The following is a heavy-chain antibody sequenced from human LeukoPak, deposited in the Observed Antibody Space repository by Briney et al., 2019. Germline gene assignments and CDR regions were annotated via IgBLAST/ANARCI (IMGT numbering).Heavy chain of an antibody. CDR3: AEQGSSSSVIYYFYYYYMDV. D-gene: IGHD6-6*01. V-gene: IGHV3-33*06. Sequence: WGFLRLSCAASGFTFSSYGMHWVRQAPGKGLEWVAVIWYDGSNKYYADSVKGRFTISRDNSKNTLYLQMNSLRAEDTAVYNCAEQGSSSSVIYYFYYYYMDVWGKGTTVTVSS. CDR1: GFTFSSYG. CDR2: IWYDGSNK. J-gene: IGHJ6*03.